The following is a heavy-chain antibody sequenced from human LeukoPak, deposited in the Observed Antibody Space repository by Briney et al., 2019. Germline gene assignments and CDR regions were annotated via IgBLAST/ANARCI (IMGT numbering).Heavy chain of an antibody. CDR2: INPDNGNT. CDR1: GYSFTNHD. V-gene: IGHV1-3*03. Sequence: ASVKVSCKASGYSFTNHDMHWVRQAPGQRLEWTGCINPDNGNTKYSQEIQGRVTITRDTSASTAYMELSSLRSEDMAVYYCTLYNYWGQGTLVTVSS. CDR3: TLYNY. D-gene: IGHD2-2*02. J-gene: IGHJ4*02.